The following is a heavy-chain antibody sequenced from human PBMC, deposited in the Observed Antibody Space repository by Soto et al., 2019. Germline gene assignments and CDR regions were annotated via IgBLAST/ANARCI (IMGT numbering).Heavy chain of an antibody. CDR3: ASGVGGLGGSSGWPDYAFDV. Sequence: QVQLVQSGAAVRKPGSSVKVSCKASGGTFTKYAITWVRQAPRQGLGGMGGIVPLPGTTNSAQKFRGRVTISADESTSTAYLELSSLRSEDTAVYYCASGVGGLGGSSGWPDYAFDVWGQGTMVIVSS. CDR1: GGTFTKYA. CDR2: IVPLPGTT. V-gene: IGHV1-69*01. D-gene: IGHD6-19*01. J-gene: IGHJ3*01.